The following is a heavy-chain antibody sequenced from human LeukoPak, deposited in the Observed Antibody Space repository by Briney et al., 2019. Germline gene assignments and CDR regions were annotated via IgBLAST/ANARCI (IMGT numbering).Heavy chain of an antibody. CDR1: GYSISSGSYY. CDR2: INHSGST. Sequence: SETLSLTCTVSGYSISSGSYYWSWIRQPPGKGLEWIGEINHSGSTNYNPSLKSRVTISVDTSKNQFSLKLSSVTAADTAVYYCARSGSGSYKKYNWFDPWGQGTLVTVSS. D-gene: IGHD3-10*01. J-gene: IGHJ5*02. V-gene: IGHV4-39*07. CDR3: ARSGSGSYKKYNWFDP.